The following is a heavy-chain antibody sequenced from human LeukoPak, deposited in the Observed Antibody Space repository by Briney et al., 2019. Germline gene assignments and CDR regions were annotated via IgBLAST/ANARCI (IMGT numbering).Heavy chain of an antibody. CDR3: AKRLSPRDLIAAAGTDAFDI. V-gene: IGHV3-23*01. D-gene: IGHD6-13*01. Sequence: GGSLRLSCAASGFTFSSYAMSWVRQAPGKGLEWVSAISGSGGSTYYADSVKGRFTISRDNSRNTLYLQMNSLRAEDTAVYYCAKRLSPRDLIAAAGTDAFDIWGQGTMVTVSS. CDR2: ISGSGGST. CDR1: GFTFSSYA. J-gene: IGHJ3*02.